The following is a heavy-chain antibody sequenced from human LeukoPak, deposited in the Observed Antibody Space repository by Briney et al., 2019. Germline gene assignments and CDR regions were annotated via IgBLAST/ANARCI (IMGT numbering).Heavy chain of an antibody. D-gene: IGHD4-17*01. V-gene: IGHV1-18*01. Sequence: ASVKVSCKASGYTFTSYGISWVRQAPGQGLEWMGWISAYNGNTNYAQKLQGRVTMTTDTSTSTAYMELRSLRSDDTAVYYCARDPQRDTYGDSSLNWFDPWGQGTLVTVSS. CDR3: ARDPQRDTYGDSSLNWFDP. CDR2: ISAYNGNT. J-gene: IGHJ5*02. CDR1: GYTFTSYG.